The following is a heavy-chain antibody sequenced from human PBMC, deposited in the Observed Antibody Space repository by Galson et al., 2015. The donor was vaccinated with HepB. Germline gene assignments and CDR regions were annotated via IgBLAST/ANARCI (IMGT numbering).Heavy chain of an antibody. Sequence: SLRLSCAASGFTFSYYAMHWVRQAPGKGLDWVAVISYDGFNKYYADSVKGRFTISREKSKNTLYLQMNSLRAEDTAVYYCARVHYGGAFDMWGQGTMVTVSS. V-gene: IGHV3-30-3*01. J-gene: IGHJ3*02. CDR1: GFTFSYYA. CDR2: ISYDGFNK. D-gene: IGHD4-17*01. CDR3: ARVHYGGAFDM.